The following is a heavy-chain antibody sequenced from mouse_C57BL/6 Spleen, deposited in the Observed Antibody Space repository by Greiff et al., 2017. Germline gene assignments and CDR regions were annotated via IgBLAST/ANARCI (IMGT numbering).Heavy chain of an antibody. J-gene: IGHJ1*03. D-gene: IGHD2-4*01. V-gene: IGHV8-12*01. CDR3: ARRDDYGGYFDV. Sequence: QVTLKVCGPGILQSSQTLSLTCSFSGFSLSTSGMGVSWIRQPSGKSLEWLAHIYWDDDKRYNPSLKSRLTISKDTSRNQVFLKITSVDTADTATYYCARRDDYGGYFDVWGTGTTVTVSS. CDR2: IYWDDDK. CDR1: GFSLSTSGMG.